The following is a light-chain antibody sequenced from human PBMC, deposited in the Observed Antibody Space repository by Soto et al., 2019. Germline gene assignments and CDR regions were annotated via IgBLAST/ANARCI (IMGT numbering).Light chain of an antibody. J-gene: IGLJ3*02. Sequence: QSALTQPASVSGSPGQSITISCTGTSRDVGAYDYVSWYLQYPDKAPKLIIYEVNKRPSGVPDRFSGSKSGNTASLTVSGLQAEDEADYYCSSYAGSNNLVFAGGTKLTVL. CDR2: EVN. CDR1: SRDVGAYDY. V-gene: IGLV2-8*01. CDR3: SSYAGSNNLV.